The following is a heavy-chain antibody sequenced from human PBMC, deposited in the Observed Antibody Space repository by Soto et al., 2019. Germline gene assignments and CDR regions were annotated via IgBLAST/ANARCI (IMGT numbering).Heavy chain of an antibody. CDR1: GFTLSGYA. CDR2: ISSTGVGT. Sequence: EVQLAESGGGWAQPGGSLRLSCAASGFTLSGYAMDWVRQAPGKGLEYVSGISSTGVGTYYANSVQGRFTISRDNSKNTVYLQMGSLRPEDMAVYYCARRARPDFYYMDVWGKGTTVTVSS. D-gene: IGHD6-6*01. CDR3: ARRARPDFYYMDV. J-gene: IGHJ6*03. V-gene: IGHV3-64*01.